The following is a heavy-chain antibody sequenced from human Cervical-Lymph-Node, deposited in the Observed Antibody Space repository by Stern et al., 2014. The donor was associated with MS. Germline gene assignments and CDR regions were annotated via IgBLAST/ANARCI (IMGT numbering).Heavy chain of an antibody. CDR1: GGTFSSGDYC. V-gene: IGHV4-30-4*01. J-gene: IGHJ4*02. D-gene: IGHD4-11*01. CDR2: TFYSGST. CDR3: ARGPTVTTRAFDY. Sequence: QVQLEESGPGVEKPSQSLSLSCSVSGGTFSSGDYCWVWHRPAPGMGLVGIGYTFYSGSTYYNPSLKSRFTMSVDTSRTQVSLMLSSVTAADTAVYYCARGPTVTTRAFDYWGQGTLVTVSS.